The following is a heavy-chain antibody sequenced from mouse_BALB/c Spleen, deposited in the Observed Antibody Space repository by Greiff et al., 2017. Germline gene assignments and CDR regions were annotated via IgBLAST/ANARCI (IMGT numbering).Heavy chain of an antibody. Sequence: EVQLQQSGPELVKPGASVKISCKTSGYTFTEYTMHWVKQSHGKSLGWIGGINPNNGGTSYNQKFKGKATLTVDKSSSTAYMELRSLTSEDSAVYYCARGGYYYGSSYSAWFAYWGQGTLVTVSA. CDR1: GYTFTEYT. CDR3: ARGGYYYGSSYSAWFAY. J-gene: IGHJ3*01. D-gene: IGHD1-1*01. CDR2: INPNNGGT. V-gene: IGHV1-18*01.